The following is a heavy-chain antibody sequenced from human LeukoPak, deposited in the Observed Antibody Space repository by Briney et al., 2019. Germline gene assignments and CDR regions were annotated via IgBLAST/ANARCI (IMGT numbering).Heavy chain of an antibody. CDR2: INHSGST. CDR3: ARGGIEYSGSYYEDY. D-gene: IGHD1-26*01. CDR1: GGSFSGYY. V-gene: IGHV4-34*01. Sequence: SETLSLTCAVYGGSFSGYYWSWIRQPPGKGLEWIGEINHSGSTNYNPSLKSRVTISVDTSKNQFSLKLSSVTAADTAVYYCARGGIEYSGSYYEDYWGQGTLVTVSS. J-gene: IGHJ4*02.